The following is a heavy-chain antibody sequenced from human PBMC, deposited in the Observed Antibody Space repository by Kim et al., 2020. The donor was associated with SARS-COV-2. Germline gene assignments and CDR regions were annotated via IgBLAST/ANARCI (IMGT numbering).Heavy chain of an antibody. CDR3: ARGKIGSRQFDY. V-gene: IGHV1-8*01. D-gene: IGHD6-13*01. Sequence: YAQKFPGRVTMIRNTSISTAYMDLSSLRSEDTAVYYCARGKIGSRQFDYWGQGTLVTVSS. J-gene: IGHJ4*02.